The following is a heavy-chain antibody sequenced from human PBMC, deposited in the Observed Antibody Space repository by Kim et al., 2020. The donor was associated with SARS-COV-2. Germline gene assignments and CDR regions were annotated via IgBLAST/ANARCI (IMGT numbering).Heavy chain of an antibody. V-gene: IGHV4-30-4*01. CDR1: GGSISSGDYY. D-gene: IGHD6-25*01. CDR3: ARVLAANLHLDY. J-gene: IGHJ4*02. Sequence: SETLSLTCTVSGGSISSGDYYWSWIRQPPGKGLEWIGYIYYSGSTYYNPSLKSRVTISVDTSKNQFSLKLSSVTAADTAVYYCARVLAANLHLDYWGQGTLVTVSS. CDR2: IYYSGST.